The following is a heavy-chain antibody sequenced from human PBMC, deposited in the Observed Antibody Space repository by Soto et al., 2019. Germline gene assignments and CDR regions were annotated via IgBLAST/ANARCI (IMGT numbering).Heavy chain of an antibody. D-gene: IGHD3-16*01. CDR1: GFTFSNYA. J-gene: IGHJ4*02. V-gene: IGHV3-23*01. Sequence: PGGSLRLSCAASGFTFSNYAMTWIRQAPGKGLEWVSSISAGGGSTYYADSVKGRFTISRDNSKNTLFLQVDSLRAEDTAVYYCGKGDTNYYYYYWGQGALVTVSS. CDR3: GKGDTNYYYYY. CDR2: ISAGGGST.